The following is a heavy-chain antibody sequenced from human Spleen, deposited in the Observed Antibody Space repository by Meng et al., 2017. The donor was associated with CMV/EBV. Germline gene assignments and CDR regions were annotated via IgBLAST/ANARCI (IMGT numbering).Heavy chain of an antibody. Sequence: ASVKVSCKASGYTFTNYDIHWVRQATGQGLEWMGWVNPNGGNTGYAQKFQNRVTISRDASISTAYMELSSLTSGDTAVYYCARVAYNGYNGPFDYWGQGTLVTVSS. J-gene: IGHJ4*02. CDR2: VNPNGGNT. D-gene: IGHD5-24*01. V-gene: IGHV1-8*03. CDR3: ARVAYNGYNGPFDY. CDR1: GYTFTNYD.